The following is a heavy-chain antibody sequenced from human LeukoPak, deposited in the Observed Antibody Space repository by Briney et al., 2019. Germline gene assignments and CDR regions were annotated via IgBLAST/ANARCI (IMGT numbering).Heavy chain of an antibody. J-gene: IGHJ4*02. Sequence: SVKVSCKASGGTFSSYAISWVRQAPGQGLEWMGRIIPILGIANYAQKFQGRVTITADESTSTAYMELSSLRSEDTAVYYCISAAGTMELDYWGQGTLVTVSS. CDR3: ISAAGTMELDY. CDR2: IIPILGIA. D-gene: IGHD6-13*01. CDR1: GGTFSSYA. V-gene: IGHV1-69*04.